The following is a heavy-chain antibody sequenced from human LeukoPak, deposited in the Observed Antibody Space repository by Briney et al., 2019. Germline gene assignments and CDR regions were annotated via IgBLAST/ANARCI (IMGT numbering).Heavy chain of an antibody. J-gene: IGHJ4*02. CDR1: GFTVSSNY. CDR3: ARDKYGSGSYSWSKRLDS. CDR2: ISSSSSYI. Sequence: PGGSLRLSRAASGFTVSSNYMSWVRQAPGKGLEWVSFISSSSSYIYYADSVKGRFTISRDNAKNSLYLQMNNLRAEDTAVYYCARDKYGSGSYSWSKRLDSWGQGTLVTVSS. D-gene: IGHD3-10*01. V-gene: IGHV3-21*01.